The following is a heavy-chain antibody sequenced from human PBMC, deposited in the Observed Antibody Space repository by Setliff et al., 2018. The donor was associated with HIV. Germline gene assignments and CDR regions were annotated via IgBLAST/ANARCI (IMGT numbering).Heavy chain of an antibody. CDR3: ARAGGYYYDSSGYFWLDS. CDR1: GYTFTGYY. V-gene: IGHV1-69*06. D-gene: IGHD3-22*01. J-gene: IGHJ5*01. Sequence: GASVKVSCKASGYTFTGYYMHWVRQAPGQGLQWMGRIIPVLGTTHYAQTFQGRVTITADKSTNTAYMDLSSLKSEDMAVYYCARAGGYYYDSSGYFWLDSWGQGTLVTVSS. CDR2: IIPVLGTT.